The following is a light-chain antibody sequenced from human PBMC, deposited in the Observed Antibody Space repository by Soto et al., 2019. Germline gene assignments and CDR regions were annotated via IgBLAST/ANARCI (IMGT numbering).Light chain of an antibody. CDR2: DAS. V-gene: IGKV3-20*01. CDR3: QQYDSSSH. Sequence: EIVLTQSPGTLSLSPGERATLSCRASQSVTSNYLAWYQQKPGQAPRLLIYDASSRATGIPDRFSGSGSGTDFTLTISRLEPEEFAVYYCQQYDSSSHFGQGTKLEIK. CDR1: QSVTSNY. J-gene: IGKJ2*01.